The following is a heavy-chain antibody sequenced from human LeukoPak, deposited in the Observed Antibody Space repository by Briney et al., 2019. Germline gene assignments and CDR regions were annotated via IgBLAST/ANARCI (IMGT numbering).Heavy chain of an antibody. D-gene: IGHD3-16*01. CDR1: GFTFSDNA. CDR3: AKGPRLYNAYRPDY. J-gene: IGHJ4*02. Sequence: PGGSLRLSCAASGFTFSDNAMTGVRQAPGEGPEWVSTITGSDDSTYYADSVKGRFTISRDYSKNTVFLQLNNLRAEDTAMYYCAKGPRLYNAYRPDYWGQGTLVTVSS. CDR2: ITGSDDST. V-gene: IGHV3-23*01.